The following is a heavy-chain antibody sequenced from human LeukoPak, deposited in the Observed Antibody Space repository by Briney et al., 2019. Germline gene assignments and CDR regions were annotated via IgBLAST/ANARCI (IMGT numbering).Heavy chain of an antibody. CDR3: ARGAYSSSWNYYYYYGMDV. D-gene: IGHD6-13*01. CDR1: GGSITSSSYY. Sequence: KPPETLSLTCTVSGGSITSSSYYWGWIRQPPGKGLEWIGSIYYSGSTYYNPSLKSRVTISVDTSKNQFSLKLSSVTAADTAVYYCARGAYSSSWNYYYYYGMDVWGQGTTVTVSS. V-gene: IGHV4-39*01. CDR2: IYYSGST. J-gene: IGHJ6*02.